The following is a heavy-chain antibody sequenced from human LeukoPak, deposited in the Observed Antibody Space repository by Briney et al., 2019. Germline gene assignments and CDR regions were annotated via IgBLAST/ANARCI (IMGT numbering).Heavy chain of an antibody. J-gene: IGHJ5*02. D-gene: IGHD1-1*01. CDR1: GGTFSSYA. Sequence: SVKVSCKASGGTFSSYAISWVRQAPGQGLEWMGGIIPIFGTANYAQKFQGRVTITRDTSASTAYMELISLRSEDTAVYYCARGDWVRFDPWGQGTLVTVSS. V-gene: IGHV1-69*05. CDR3: ARGDWVRFDP. CDR2: IIPIFGTA.